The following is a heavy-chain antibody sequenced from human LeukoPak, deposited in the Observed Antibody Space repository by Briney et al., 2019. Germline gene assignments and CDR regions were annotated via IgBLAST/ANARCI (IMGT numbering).Heavy chain of an antibody. V-gene: IGHV3-30*02. CDR1: GFTFSSYG. D-gene: IGHD2-15*01. CDR3: AKGPWVRCSGGSCYPDAFDI. J-gene: IGHJ3*02. CDR2: IRYDGSNK. Sequence: GGSLRLSCAASGFTFSSYGMHWVRQAPGRGLEWVAFIRYDGSNKYYADSVKGRFTISRDNSKNTLYLQMNSLRAEDTAVYYCAKGPWVRCSGGSCYPDAFDIWGQGTMVTVSS.